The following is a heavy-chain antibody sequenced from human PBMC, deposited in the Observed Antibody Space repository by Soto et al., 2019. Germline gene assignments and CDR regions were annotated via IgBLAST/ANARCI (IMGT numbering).Heavy chain of an antibody. Sequence: QVQLVQSGAEVRKPGSSVKVSCQASGGTFSNSTVTWVRQAPGQGLERMGRLIPILGLANYEQKFRVSLTITADKNTATAYMELRILISDDTAIYYCARFKLGDDYWGQGTLVIVSS. CDR1: GGTFSNST. J-gene: IGHJ4*02. CDR3: ARFKLGDDY. D-gene: IGHD5-12*01. CDR2: LIPILGLA. V-gene: IGHV1-69*02.